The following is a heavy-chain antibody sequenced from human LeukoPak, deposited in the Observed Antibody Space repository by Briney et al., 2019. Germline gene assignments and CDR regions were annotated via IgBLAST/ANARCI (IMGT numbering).Heavy chain of an antibody. CDR2: ISAYKGNT. Sequence: WASVKVSSTASGYTFSTYGISWVRQAPGQGLEWMGWISAYKGNTYYAQKLQGRVTMTTDTSTSTAYMELRSLRSDDTAIYYCARDLYYYGSGSYYDVFDVWGQGTMVTVSS. V-gene: IGHV1-18*01. CDR1: GYTFSTYG. J-gene: IGHJ3*01. D-gene: IGHD3-10*01. CDR3: ARDLYYYGSGSYYDVFDV.